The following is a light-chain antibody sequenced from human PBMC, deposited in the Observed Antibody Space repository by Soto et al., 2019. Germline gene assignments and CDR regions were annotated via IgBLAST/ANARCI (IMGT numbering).Light chain of an antibody. J-gene: IGLJ2*01. CDR3: LLSYTSARPV. CDR1: TGAVTSGHY. Sequence: QTVVTQEPSLTVSPGGTVTLTCGSSTGAVTSGHYPSWFQQKPGQAPKTLIYGTSNKQSSTPARFSGSLLGGEAALTLSGAQPEDEADYYCLLSYTSARPVFGGGTKLTVL. V-gene: IGLV7-46*01. CDR2: GTS.